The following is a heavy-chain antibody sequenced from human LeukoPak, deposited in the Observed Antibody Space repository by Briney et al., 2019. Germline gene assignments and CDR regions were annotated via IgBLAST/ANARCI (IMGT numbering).Heavy chain of an antibody. J-gene: IGHJ6*03. CDR3: ARVSSRNNYYGSGSHYMDV. CDR1: GYTFTSYY. Sequence: ASVKVSCKASGYTFTSYYMHWVRQAPGQGLEWMGIINPSGGSTSYAQKFQGRVTMTRDTSTSTVYMELSSLRSEDTAVYYCARVSSRNNYYGSGSHYMDVWGKGTTVTVSS. CDR2: INPSGGST. D-gene: IGHD3-10*01. V-gene: IGHV1-46*01.